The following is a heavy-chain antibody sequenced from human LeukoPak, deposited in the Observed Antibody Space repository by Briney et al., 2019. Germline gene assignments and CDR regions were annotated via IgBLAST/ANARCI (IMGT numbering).Heavy chain of an antibody. CDR3: ARGQGGNYYLNYFDY. J-gene: IGHJ4*02. CDR2: FYYSGST. V-gene: IGHV4-59*01. D-gene: IGHD1-26*01. Sequence: SETLSLTCTVTGGSLSTYYWSWIRQPPGKGLEWIGHFYYSGSTNYNPSLKSRVTISVDTSRNQFSLKLTSVTAADTAVYYCARGQGGNYYLNYFDYWGQGALVTVSS. CDR1: GGSLSTYY.